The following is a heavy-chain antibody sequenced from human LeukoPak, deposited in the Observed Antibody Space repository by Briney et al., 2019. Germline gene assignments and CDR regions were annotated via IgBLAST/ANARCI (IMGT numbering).Heavy chain of an antibody. CDR3: ARDPQYCSGGSCYSFDY. Sequence: GASVKVSCKASGYPFTSYYMHWVRHAPGQGLEWMGIINPSGGSTSYAQKFQGRVTMTRDTSTSTVYMELSSLRSEDTAVYYYARDPQYCSGGSCYSFDYWGQGTLVTLSS. D-gene: IGHD2-15*01. J-gene: IGHJ4*02. CDR2: INPSGGST. CDR1: GYPFTSYY. V-gene: IGHV1-46*01.